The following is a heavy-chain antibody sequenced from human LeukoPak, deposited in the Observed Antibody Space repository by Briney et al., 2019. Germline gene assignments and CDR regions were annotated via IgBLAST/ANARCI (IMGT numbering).Heavy chain of an antibody. D-gene: IGHD1-26*01. CDR1: GFTFSSYE. J-gene: IGHJ3*02. Sequence: GGSLRLSCAASGFTFSSYEMNWVRQAPGKGLEWVSYISRSGSTIYYADSVKGRFTISRDNAKNSLYLQMNSLGAEDTAVYYCARGHSGSYQRNDAFDIWGQGTMVTVSS. V-gene: IGHV3-48*03. CDR2: ISRSGSTI. CDR3: ARGHSGSYQRNDAFDI.